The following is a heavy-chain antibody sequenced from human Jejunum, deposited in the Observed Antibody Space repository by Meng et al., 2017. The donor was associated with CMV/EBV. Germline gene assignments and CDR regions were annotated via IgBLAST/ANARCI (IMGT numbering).Heavy chain of an antibody. Sequence: QFVYSVGGRVQPGGTLTLSCAASGFTFSGYGMHWVRQAPGKGIEWVALIRYDGSKQFYTDSVKGRFTVSRDNSKNAVYLQMNSLRGEDTAVYYCAKDNWTPDYWGQGTLVTVSS. V-gene: IGHV3-30*02. CDR3: AKDNWTPDY. CDR2: IRYDGSKQ. CDR1: GFTFSGYG. D-gene: IGHD1-20*01. J-gene: IGHJ4*02.